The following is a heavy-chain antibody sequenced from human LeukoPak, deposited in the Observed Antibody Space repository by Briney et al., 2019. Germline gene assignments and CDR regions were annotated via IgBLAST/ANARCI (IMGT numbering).Heavy chain of an antibody. CDR1: GFTFSNAW. CDR3: TTGITMVRGVIKDY. CDR2: IKSKTDGGTT. J-gene: IGHJ4*02. V-gene: IGHV3-15*01. D-gene: IGHD3-10*01. Sequence: GGSLRLSCAASGFTFSNAWMSWVRQAPGKGLEWVGRIKSKTDGGTTDYAAPVKCRFTISRDDSKNTRYLQMNSLKTEDTAVYYCTTGITMVRGVIKDYWGQGTLVTVSS.